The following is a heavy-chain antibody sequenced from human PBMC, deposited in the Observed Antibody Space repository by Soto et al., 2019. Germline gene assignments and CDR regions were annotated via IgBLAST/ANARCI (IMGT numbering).Heavy chain of an antibody. CDR2: ISGSGGST. CDR3: AKEERAYASGSYYN. J-gene: IGHJ4*02. D-gene: IGHD3-10*01. CDR1: GFTFSSYA. Sequence: EVQLLESGGGLVQPGGSLRLSCAASGFTFSSYAMSWVRQAPGKGLEWVSAISGSGGSTHDADSVKGRFTISRDNSKNTVYLQMSTLRAEDTAVYYCAKEERAYASGSYYNWGQGTLVTVSS. V-gene: IGHV3-23*01.